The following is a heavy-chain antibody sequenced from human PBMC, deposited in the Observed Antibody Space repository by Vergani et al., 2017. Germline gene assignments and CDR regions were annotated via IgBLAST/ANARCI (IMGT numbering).Heavy chain of an antibody. CDR1: GFTFSSYA. CDR2: ISGSGGST. J-gene: IGHJ3*02. V-gene: IGHV3-23*01. CDR3: AKMRTPAPHAFDI. Sequence: EVQLLESGGGLVQPGGSLRLSCAASGFTFSSYAMSWVRQAPGKGLEWVSAISGSGGSTYYADSVTGRFTISRDNSKNTLYLQMNSLRAEDTAVYYCAKMRTPAPHAFDIWGQGTMVTVSS.